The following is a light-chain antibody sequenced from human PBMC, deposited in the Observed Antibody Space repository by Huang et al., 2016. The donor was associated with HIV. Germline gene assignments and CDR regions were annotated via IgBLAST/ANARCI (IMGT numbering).Light chain of an antibody. CDR2: GAS. CDR3: HQYGSPPFT. J-gene: IGKJ3*01. CDR1: QSISRSS. Sequence: EIVLTQSPGTLSLSTGERATLSCRASQSISRSSLAWYLQKPGQAPTLLIHGASSRATDIPDRFSGSGSGTDFTLTISRLEPEDFAVYYCHQYGSPPFTFGPGTKVDIK. V-gene: IGKV3-20*01.